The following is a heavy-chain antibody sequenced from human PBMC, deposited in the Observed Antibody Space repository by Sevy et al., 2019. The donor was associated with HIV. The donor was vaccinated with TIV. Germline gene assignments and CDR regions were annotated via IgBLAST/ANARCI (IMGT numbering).Heavy chain of an antibody. Sequence: GGSLRLSCAISGFTVNDKYIIWVRQAPGKGLEWVSVIFSSGSTYYGDSPKGRFTISRDNSKKTEYLQMNSLGAEDTAVYYCVRHFLSYRSGWCYFDYWGQGTLVTVSS. CDR1: GFTVNDKY. V-gene: IGHV3-66*04. D-gene: IGHD6-19*01. J-gene: IGHJ4*02. CDR2: IFSSGST. CDR3: VRHFLSYRSGWCYFDY.